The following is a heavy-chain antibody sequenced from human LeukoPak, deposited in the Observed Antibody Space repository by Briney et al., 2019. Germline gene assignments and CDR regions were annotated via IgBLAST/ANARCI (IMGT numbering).Heavy chain of an antibody. CDR2: IRSKANSYAT. CDR3: TRLSSSGYYPYYFDY. Sequence: GGSLRLSCAASGFTFSGSAMHWVRQASGKGLEWVGRIRSKANSYATAYAASVKGRFTISRDDSKNTAYLQMNSLKTEDTAVYYCTRLSSSGYYPYYFDYWGQGTLVTVSS. CDR1: GFTFSGSA. J-gene: IGHJ4*02. V-gene: IGHV3-73*01. D-gene: IGHD3-22*01.